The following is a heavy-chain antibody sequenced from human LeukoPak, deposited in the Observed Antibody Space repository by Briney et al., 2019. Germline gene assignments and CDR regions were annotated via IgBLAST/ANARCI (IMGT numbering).Heavy chain of an antibody. CDR3: ARDNSGWLVNFDY. CDR1: GGSISNNY. Sequence: SETLSLACTDSGGSISNNYWSWIRQPPGKGLEWIGYISYSGSTNYNPSLKSRVTISVDTSKNQFSLKLSSVTAADTAVYYCARDNSGWLVNFDYWGQGTLVTVSS. D-gene: IGHD6-19*01. J-gene: IGHJ4*02. CDR2: ISYSGST. V-gene: IGHV4-59*01.